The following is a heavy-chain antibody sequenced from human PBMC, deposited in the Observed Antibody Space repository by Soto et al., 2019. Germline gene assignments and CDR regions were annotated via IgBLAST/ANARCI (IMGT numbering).Heavy chain of an antibody. D-gene: IGHD3-22*01. CDR2: IKQDGSEK. CDR3: ARPGLVVVITSDWYFDL. V-gene: IGHV3-7*01. J-gene: IGHJ2*01. CDR1: GFTFSSYW. Sequence: EVQLVESGGGLVQPGGSLRLSCAASGFTFSSYWMSWVRQAPGKGLEWVANIKQDGSEKYYVDSVKGRFTISRDNAKNSRYLQMNSLRAEDTAVYYCARPGLVVVITSDWYFDLWGRGTLVTVSS.